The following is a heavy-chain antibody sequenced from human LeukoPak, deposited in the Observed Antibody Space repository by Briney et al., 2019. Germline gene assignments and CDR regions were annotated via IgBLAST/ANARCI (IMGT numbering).Heavy chain of an antibody. CDR1: GFTFATFS. D-gene: IGHD6-13*01. CDR2: ITSSSNYI. V-gene: IGHV3-21*01. CDR3: ASLNPSPGSGWYGRDY. J-gene: IGHJ4*02. Sequence: GGSLRLSCAASGFTFATFSMNWVRQAPGKGLEWVSHITSSSNYIYYADSVRGRFTISRDNAKNSLYLQMDSLRVEDTAVYYCASLNPSPGSGWYGRDYWGQGTLVTVSS.